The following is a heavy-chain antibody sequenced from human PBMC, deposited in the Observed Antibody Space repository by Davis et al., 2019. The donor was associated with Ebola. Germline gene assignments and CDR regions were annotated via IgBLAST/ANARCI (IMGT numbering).Heavy chain of an antibody. CDR1: GDSVSTAG. Sequence: HSQTPSLTCSISGDSVSTAGWNWIRQSPSRGLEWLGRTYYKSKWYNDYAASVKSRITINPDTSKNQFSLQLNSVTPEDTALYYCARGWLRGGMDVWGEGTTVTV. V-gene: IGHV6-1*01. J-gene: IGHJ6*02. CDR2: TYYKSKWYN. D-gene: IGHD5-18*01. CDR3: ARGWLRGGMDV.